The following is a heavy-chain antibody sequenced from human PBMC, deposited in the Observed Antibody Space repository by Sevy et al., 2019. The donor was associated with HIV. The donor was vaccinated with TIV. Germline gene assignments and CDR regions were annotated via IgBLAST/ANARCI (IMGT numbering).Heavy chain of an antibody. J-gene: IGHJ4*02. Sequence: SENLSLTCVVSGYSISSGYWWDWFRRPPGKGLEWIGAIHYSGATHYTPSLNRRVAVSADTSKNQFSLRLSSVTAADTAVYYSTSHDWGREDYWGQGTTVTVSS. CDR3: TSHDWGREDY. V-gene: IGHV4-38-2*01. CDR1: GYSISSGYW. CDR2: IHYSGAT. D-gene: IGHD7-27*01.